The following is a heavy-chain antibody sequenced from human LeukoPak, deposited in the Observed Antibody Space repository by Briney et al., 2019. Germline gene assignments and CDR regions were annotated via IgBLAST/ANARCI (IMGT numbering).Heavy chain of an antibody. CDR2: ISSSGSTI. V-gene: IGHV3-48*03. D-gene: IGHD6-19*01. CDR3: ARGFGVAVAGRAFDI. J-gene: IGHJ3*02. CDR1: GFTFSSYE. Sequence: GGSLRLSCAASGFTFSSYEMNWVRQAPGKGLEWVSYISSSGSTIYYADSVKGRFTISRDNAKNSLYLQMNSLRAEDTAVYYCARGFGVAVAGRAFDIWGRGTMVTVSS.